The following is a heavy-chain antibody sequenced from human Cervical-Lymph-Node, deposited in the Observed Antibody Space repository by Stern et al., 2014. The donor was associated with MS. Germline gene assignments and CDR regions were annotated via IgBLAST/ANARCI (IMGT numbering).Heavy chain of an antibody. Sequence: VQLQESGPGLVKPSQTLSLTCAVTGGFISSAEYYWSWIRQSPGKGLEWIGYIHYSGTTYYNPSLKSRVTISVDTSKNQFSLNLRSVTAADTAVYYCSRDADGYSLVFGYWGRGTLVTVSS. CDR3: SRDADGYSLVFGY. D-gene: IGHD5-24*01. CDR1: GGFISSAEYY. CDR2: IHYSGTT. J-gene: IGHJ4*02. V-gene: IGHV4-30-4*01.